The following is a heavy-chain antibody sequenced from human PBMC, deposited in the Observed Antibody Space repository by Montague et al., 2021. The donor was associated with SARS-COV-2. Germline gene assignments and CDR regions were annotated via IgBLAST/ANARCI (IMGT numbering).Heavy chain of an antibody. CDR1: GGSISGSNYY. V-gene: IGHV4-39*01. D-gene: IGHD1-7*01. CDR2: IYYRGST. CDR3: ARLLLELPGDY. J-gene: IGHJ4*02. Sequence: SETLSLTCTVSGGSISGSNYYWAWIRQPPGKGLEWIGSIYYRGSTYDNPSLKSRVSISVDTSKNQFSLKLNSVTAADTAVYYCARLLLELPGDYWGQGTLVTVSS.